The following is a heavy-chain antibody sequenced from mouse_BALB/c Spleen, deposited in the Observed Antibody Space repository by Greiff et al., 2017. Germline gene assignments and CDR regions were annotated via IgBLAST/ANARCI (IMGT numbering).Heavy chain of an antibody. CDR2: ISYSGST. CDR3: ARYRYDVQAMDY. CDR1: GDSITSGY. Sequence: EVQLVESGPSLVKPSQTLSLTCSVTGDSITSGYWNWIRKFPGNKLEYMGYISYSGSTYYNPSLKSRISITRDTSKNQYYLQLNSVTTEDTATYYCARYRYDVQAMDYWGQGTSVTVSS. J-gene: IGHJ4*01. D-gene: IGHD2-14*01. V-gene: IGHV3-8*02.